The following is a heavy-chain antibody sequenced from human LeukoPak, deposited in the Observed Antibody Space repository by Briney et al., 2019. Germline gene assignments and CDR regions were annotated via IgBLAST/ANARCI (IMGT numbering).Heavy chain of an antibody. D-gene: IGHD6-19*01. Sequence: PVGSLRLSCAASGFTFSSYWMSWVRQAPGKGLEWVSYISSSGSTIYYADSVKGRFTNSRDNAKNSLYLQMNSLRPEDTAIYYCARDGSSGWYRGWFDPWGQGTLVTVSS. J-gene: IGHJ5*02. CDR1: GFTFSSYW. CDR2: ISSSGSTI. V-gene: IGHV3-48*04. CDR3: ARDGSSGWYRGWFDP.